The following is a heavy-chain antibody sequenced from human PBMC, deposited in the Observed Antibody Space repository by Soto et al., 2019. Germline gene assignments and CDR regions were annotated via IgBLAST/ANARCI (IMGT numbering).Heavy chain of an antibody. D-gene: IGHD3-22*01. V-gene: IGHV4-34*01. CDR3: ARGPLYHDTSGYWTTNYYYVLDV. J-gene: IGHJ6*02. Sequence: KASETLSVTCAVNGGSFSGYYWSWIRQPPGKGLEWIGEINHSGSTKYNPSLKSRVTMSVDTSKNQFSLKLSSVTAADTAVFYCARGPLYHDTSGYWTTNYYYVLDVQGQVPTVTVS. CDR1: GGSFSGYY. CDR2: INHSGST.